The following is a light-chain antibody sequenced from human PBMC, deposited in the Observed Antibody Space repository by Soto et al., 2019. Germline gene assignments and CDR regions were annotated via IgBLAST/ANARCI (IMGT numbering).Light chain of an antibody. CDR2: DVA. V-gene: IGLV2-14*03. CDR3: SSWTSSSTPVV. Sequence: QSALTQPASVSGSPGQSIAISCTGTSSDIGGYNCVSWYQQHPGKAPKLMIYDVASRPSGISNRFSGSKSGNTASLTISGLPAEDEADYYCSSWTSSSTPVVFGGGTKLTVL. J-gene: IGLJ2*01. CDR1: SSDIGGYNC.